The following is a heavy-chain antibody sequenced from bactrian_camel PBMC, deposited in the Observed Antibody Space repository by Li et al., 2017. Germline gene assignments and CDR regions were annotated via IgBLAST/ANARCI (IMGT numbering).Heavy chain of an antibody. CDR1: GFTFSNYW. J-gene: IGHJ6*01. Sequence: QVQLVESGGGLVQPGGSLRLSCAASGFTFSNYWMYWVRQAPGKGLEWVSTINSAGGSTYYSDSVMGRFAISRDNAKNTVYLQMNSLKPEDTALYYCATGGPGPTTYQPLGYWGQGTQVTVS. CDR3: ATGGPGPTTYQPLGY. D-gene: IGHD2*01. V-gene: IGHV3S25*01. CDR2: INSAGGST.